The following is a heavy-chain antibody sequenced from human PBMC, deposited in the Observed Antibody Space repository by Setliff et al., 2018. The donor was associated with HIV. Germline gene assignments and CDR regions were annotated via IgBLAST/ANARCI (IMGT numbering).Heavy chain of an antibody. V-gene: IGHV4-39*01. CDR1: GGSISSSSYY. D-gene: IGHD6-6*01. CDR2: IYYSGST. J-gene: IGHJ4*02. CDR3: ARREYSSSSPPFDY. Sequence: LSLTCTVSGGSISSSSYYWGWIRQPPGKGLEWIGTIYYSGSTYSNPSLKSRVTMSVDTSKNQFSLKLISVTAADTAVYYCARREYSSSSPPFDYWGQGILVTVSS.